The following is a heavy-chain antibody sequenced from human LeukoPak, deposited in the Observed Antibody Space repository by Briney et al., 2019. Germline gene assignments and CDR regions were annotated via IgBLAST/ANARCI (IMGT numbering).Heavy chain of an antibody. CDR1: GFSFSSYR. Sequence: GGSLRLSWAASGFSFSSYRMNWVRQAPGKWLEWVASISSNNGYIYYADSVKGRFTISRDNGENSLHLQMNSLRAEDAAVYYCARDLGTRKSIAFADWGQGTLVTVSS. CDR3: ARDLGTRKSIAFAD. CDR2: ISSNNGYI. J-gene: IGHJ4*02. V-gene: IGHV3-21*01. D-gene: IGHD6-6*01.